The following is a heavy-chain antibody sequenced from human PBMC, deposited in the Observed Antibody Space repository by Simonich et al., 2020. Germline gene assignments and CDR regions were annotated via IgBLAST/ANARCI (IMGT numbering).Heavy chain of an antibody. V-gene: IGHV1-2*07. D-gene: IGHD7-27*01. CDR1: GYTFTGYY. Sequence: QVQLVQSGAEVKKPGASVKVSCKASGYTFTGYYMHWVRQAPGQGLGCMGCIKPNSGGPNNAHKFQGRGTMTRDTPISTAYMELSRLRSDDTAVYYCARGPRWTGDDAFDIWGQGTMVTVSS. J-gene: IGHJ3*02. CDR3: ARGPRWTGDDAFDI. CDR2: IKPNSGGP.